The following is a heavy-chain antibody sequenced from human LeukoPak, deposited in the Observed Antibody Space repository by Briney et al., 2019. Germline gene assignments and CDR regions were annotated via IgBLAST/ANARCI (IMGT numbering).Heavy chain of an antibody. Sequence: PSETLSLTCTVSGASFSSGGYHWSWIRQHPGKGLEWIGNDGSTSYNPSLKSRLTISVDTSKNQFSLKLSSVTAAVTAIYYCAIYFVDGGGRGTWGQGTLVTVSS. J-gene: IGHJ4*02. V-gene: IGHV4-31*03. CDR2: DGST. CDR3: AIYFVDGGGRGT. D-gene: IGHD2/OR15-2a*01. CDR1: GASFSSGGYH.